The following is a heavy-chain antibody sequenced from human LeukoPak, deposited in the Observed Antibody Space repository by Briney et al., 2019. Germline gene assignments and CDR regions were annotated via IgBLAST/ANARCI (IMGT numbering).Heavy chain of an antibody. D-gene: IGHD3-10*01. J-gene: IGHJ5*02. Sequence: SETLSLTCTVSGGSISSYYWSWIRQPPGKGLEWIGYIDYSGSTNYNPSLKSRVTMSVDTSKNQFSLKLSSVTAADTAVYYCAREYYYGSPFDPWGQGTLVTVSS. V-gene: IGHV4-59*12. CDR1: GGSISSYY. CDR3: AREYYYGSPFDP. CDR2: IDYSGST.